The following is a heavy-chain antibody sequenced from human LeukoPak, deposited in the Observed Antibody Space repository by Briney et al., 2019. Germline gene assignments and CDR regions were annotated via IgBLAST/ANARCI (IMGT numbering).Heavy chain of an antibody. CDR1: GFTFSSYS. CDR3: ARDGLLGYFDY. D-gene: IGHD7-27*01. V-gene: IGHV3-30-3*01. J-gene: IGHJ4*02. CDR2: ISYDGSNK. Sequence: GRSLRLSCAASGFTFSSYSMHWVRQAPGKGLEWVAVISYDGSNKYYAASVKGRFTISRDNSKNTLYLQMNSLRAEDTAVYYCARDGLLGYFDYWGKGTLVTVSS.